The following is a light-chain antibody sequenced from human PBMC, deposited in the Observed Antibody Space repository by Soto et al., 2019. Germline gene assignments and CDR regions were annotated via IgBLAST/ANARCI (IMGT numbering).Light chain of an antibody. J-gene: IGLJ1*01. CDR2: EVS. CDR1: SSDVGDYNY. V-gene: IGLV2-8*02. Sequence: QSALSKPASASRSPRQSFTISNTGTSSDVGDYNYVSWYQQHPGKAPKLLIYEVSKRPSGVPDRFSGSKSGTTASLTVSGLQAEDEADYYWSSYAARHTFSAFGPGTKVPVL. CDR3: SSYAARHTFSA.